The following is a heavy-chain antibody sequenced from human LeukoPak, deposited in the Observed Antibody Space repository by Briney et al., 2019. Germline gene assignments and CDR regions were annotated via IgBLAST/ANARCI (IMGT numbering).Heavy chain of an antibody. Sequence: SETLSLTCTVSGYSISSGYYWGWIRQPPGKGLEWIGSIYHSGSTYYNPSLKSRVTISVDTSKNQFSLKLSSVTAADTAVYYCARDMGATFDYWGQGTLVTVSP. V-gene: IGHV4-38-2*02. CDR2: IYHSGST. J-gene: IGHJ4*02. CDR1: GYSISSGYY. CDR3: ARDMGATFDY. D-gene: IGHD1-26*01.